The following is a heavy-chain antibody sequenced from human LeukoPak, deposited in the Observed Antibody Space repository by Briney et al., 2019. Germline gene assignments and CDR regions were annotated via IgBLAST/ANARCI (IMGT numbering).Heavy chain of an antibody. CDR3: ARASGYCSGGSCYSSDNWFDP. V-gene: IGHV4-30-4*02. D-gene: IGHD2-15*01. J-gene: IGHJ5*02. Sequence: SDTLSLTCTVSGGSISSGDYYWSWIRQPPGKGLEWIGYIYYSGSTYYNPSLKSRVTISVDTSKNQFSLKLSSVTAADTAVYYCARASGYCSGGSCYSSDNWFDPWGQGTLVTVSS. CDR2: IYYSGST. CDR1: GGSISSGDYY.